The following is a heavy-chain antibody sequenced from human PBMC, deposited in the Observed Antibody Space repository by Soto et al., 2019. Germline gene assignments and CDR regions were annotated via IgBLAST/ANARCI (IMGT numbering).Heavy chain of an antibody. D-gene: IGHD1-26*01. CDR1: GGSFTSYR. J-gene: IGHJ3*01. CDR3: ARGPSLDPSVWDDAFDL. Sequence: KTSETLSLTCAVYGGSFTSYRWSWIRQPPGKGLGWIGEIIHSGSTNYNPSLKSRVTISVNTSKNQISLKLNSVTAADTAVYFCARGPSLDPSVWDDAFDLWGQGTMVTVSS. CDR2: IIHSGST. V-gene: IGHV4-34*01.